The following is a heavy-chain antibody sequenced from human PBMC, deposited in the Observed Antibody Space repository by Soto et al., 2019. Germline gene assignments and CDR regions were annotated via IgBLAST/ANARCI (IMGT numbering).Heavy chain of an antibody. CDR3: ARIRGYYDFWSGYRTLPTRSYYYYYYMDV. V-gene: IGHV2-26*01. D-gene: IGHD3-3*01. J-gene: IGHJ6*03. Sequence: QVTLKESGPVLVNPTETLTLTCTVSGFSLSNARMGVSWIRQPPGKALEWLAHIFSNDEKSYSTSLKSRLTISNDTSKRQVVLTMTNMDPVDTATYYCARIRGYYDFWSGYRTLPTRSYYYYYYMDVWGKGTTVTVSS. CDR2: IFSNDEK. CDR1: GFSLSNARMG.